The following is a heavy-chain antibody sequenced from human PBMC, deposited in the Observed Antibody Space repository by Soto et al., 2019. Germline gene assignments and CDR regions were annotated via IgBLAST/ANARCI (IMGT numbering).Heavy chain of an antibody. V-gene: IGHV4-59*01. J-gene: IGHJ4*02. D-gene: IGHD3-22*01. CDR2: IYYSGST. CDR1: GGSISSYY. CDR3: ARDSLSYYDSSGPPDY. Sequence: PSETLSLTCTVSGGSISSYYLSWIRQPPGKGLEWIGYIYYSGSTNYNPSLKSRVTISVDTSKNQFSLKLSSVTAADTAVYYCARDSLSYYDSSGPPDYWGQGTLVTVSS.